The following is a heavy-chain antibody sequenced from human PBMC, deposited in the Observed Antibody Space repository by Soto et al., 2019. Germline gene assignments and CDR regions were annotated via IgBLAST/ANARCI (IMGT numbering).Heavy chain of an antibody. D-gene: IGHD3-16*02. CDR1: GGSFSGYY. Sequence: SETLSLTCAVYGGSFSGYYWSWIRQPPGKGLEWIGEINHSGSTNYNPSLKSRVTISVDTSKNQFSLKLSSVTAADTAVYYCARVRIIYVWGSYRHYYFDYWGQGTLVTVSS. CDR3: ARVRIIYVWGSYRHYYFDY. V-gene: IGHV4-34*01. J-gene: IGHJ4*02. CDR2: INHSGST.